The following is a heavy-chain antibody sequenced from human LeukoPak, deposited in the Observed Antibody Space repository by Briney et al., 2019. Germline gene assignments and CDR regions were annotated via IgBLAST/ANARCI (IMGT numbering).Heavy chain of an antibody. CDR3: ARDSSSSLNWFDP. CDR1: GYTFTGYY. J-gene: IGHJ5*02. CDR2: INPNSGGT. V-gene: IGHV1-2*02. D-gene: IGHD6-6*01. Sequence: ASVKVSCKASGYTFTGYYMHWVRQAPGQGLEWMGWINPNSGGTNCAQKFQGRVTMTRDTSISTAYMELSRLRSDDTAVYYCARDSSSSLNWFDPWGQGTLVTVSS.